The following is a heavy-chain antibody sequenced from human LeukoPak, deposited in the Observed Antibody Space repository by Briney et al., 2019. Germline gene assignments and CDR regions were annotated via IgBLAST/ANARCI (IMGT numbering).Heavy chain of an antibody. J-gene: IGHJ4*02. V-gene: IGHV4-59*01. CDR2: IYYSGST. CDR1: GGSISSYY. D-gene: IGHD5-24*01. CDR3: AWSSPGEMATTPFDY. Sequence: SETLSLTCTVPGGSISSYYWSWIRQPPGKGLEWIGYIYYSGSTNYNPSLKSRVTISVDTSKNQFSLKLSSVTAADTAVYYCAWSSPGEMATTPFDYWGQGTLVTVSS.